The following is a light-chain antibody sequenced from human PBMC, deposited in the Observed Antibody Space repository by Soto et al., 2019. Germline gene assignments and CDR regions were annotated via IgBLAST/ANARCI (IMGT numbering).Light chain of an antibody. Sequence: DVVMTQSPLSLPVTLGQSASISCRSSQSLGYSDGNTYVNWFQQRPGQPPRRLIYKVSERDSGVPDRSRGSGSGTEFTLTISRVEAEDVGVYFCMQGTYWPFTFGPGTKVDFK. CDR3: MQGTYWPFT. V-gene: IGKV2-30*01. J-gene: IGKJ3*01. CDR2: KVS. CDR1: QSLGYSDGNTY.